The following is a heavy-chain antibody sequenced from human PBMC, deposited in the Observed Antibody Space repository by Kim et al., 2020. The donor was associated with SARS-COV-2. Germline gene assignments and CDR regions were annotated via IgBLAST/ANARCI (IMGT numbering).Heavy chain of an antibody. J-gene: IGHJ6*02. CDR2: IKQDGSEK. CDR1: GFTFSSYW. CDR3: ARDGLYYYGSGSYYSENHYYCSGMDV. V-gene: IGHV3-7*03. Sequence: GGSLRLSCAASGFTFSSYWMSWVRQAPGKGLEWVANIKQDGSEKYYVDSVKGRFTISRDNAKNSLYLQMNSLRAEDTAVYYCARDGLYYYGSGSYYSENHYYCSGMDVWGQGTTVTVSS. D-gene: IGHD3-10*01.